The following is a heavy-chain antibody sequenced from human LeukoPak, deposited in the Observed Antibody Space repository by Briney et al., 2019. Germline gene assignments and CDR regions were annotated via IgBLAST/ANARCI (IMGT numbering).Heavy chain of an antibody. D-gene: IGHD6-19*01. CDR2: IYSGGST. J-gene: IGHJ5*02. Sequence: SGGSLRLSCAASGFTVSSNYMSWVRQAPGKGLEWVSVIYSGGSTYYADSVKGRFTISRDNSKNTLYLQIDSLRAEDTAVYYCAKGASSGWLLYWFDPWGQGTLVTVSS. CDR1: GFTVSSNY. CDR3: AKGASSGWLLYWFDP. V-gene: IGHV3-53*01.